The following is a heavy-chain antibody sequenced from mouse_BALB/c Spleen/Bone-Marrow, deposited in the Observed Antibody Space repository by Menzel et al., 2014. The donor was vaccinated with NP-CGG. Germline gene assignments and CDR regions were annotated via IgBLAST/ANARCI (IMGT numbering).Heavy chain of an antibody. J-gene: IGHJ4*01. D-gene: IGHD1-1*01. CDR2: CLPGGGAT. Sequence: QVQMKEAGDELITPGASAKISCKTTGYTFSCYWIQRGKRRPGPGVEWIGVCLPGGGATNYNEKFKGTATFTADTSSNTAYMQLRSLPSDDSAVYYCARFHYCGLYYAMDYWGQGTSATVSS. CDR3: ARFHYCGLYYAMDY. V-gene: IGHV1-9*01. CDR1: GYTFSCYW.